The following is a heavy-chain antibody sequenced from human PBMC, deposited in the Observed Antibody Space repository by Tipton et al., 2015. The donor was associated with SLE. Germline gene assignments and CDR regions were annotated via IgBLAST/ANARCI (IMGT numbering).Heavy chain of an antibody. CDR3: ARCYDSSGDDAFDI. J-gene: IGHJ3*02. CDR1: GGSISSYY. D-gene: IGHD3-22*01. V-gene: IGHV4-4*09. Sequence: GLVKPSETLSLTCTVSGGSISSYYWSWIRQPPGKGLEWIGYIYTSGSTNYNPSLKSRVTISVDTSKNQFSLKLSSVTAADTAVYYCARCYDSSGDDAFDIWGQGTMVTVSS. CDR2: IYTSGST.